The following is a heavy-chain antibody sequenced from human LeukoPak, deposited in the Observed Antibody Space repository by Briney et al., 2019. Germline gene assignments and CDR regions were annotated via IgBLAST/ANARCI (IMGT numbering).Heavy chain of an antibody. V-gene: IGHV1-2*02. CDR3: ARGITAAGNY. CDR2: INPNSGGT. Sequence: GASVKVSCKASGYTFTRYDMHWVRQAPGQGLEWMGWINPNSGGTNYAQKFQGRVTMTGDTSISTAYMELSRLRSDDTAVYYCARGITAAGNYWGQGTLVTVSS. CDR1: GYTFTRYD. J-gene: IGHJ4*02. D-gene: IGHD6-13*01.